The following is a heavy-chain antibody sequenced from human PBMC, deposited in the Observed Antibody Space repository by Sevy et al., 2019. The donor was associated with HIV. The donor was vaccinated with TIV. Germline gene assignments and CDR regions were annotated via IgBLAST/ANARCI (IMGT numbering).Heavy chain of an antibody. D-gene: IGHD6-13*01. CDR3: AREHIAAAANYYYYGMDV. Sequence: ASVKVSCKASGYTFTGYYMHWVRQAPGQGLEWMGWINPNRGGTNYAQKFQGRVTMTRDTSISTAYMELSRLRSDDTAVYYCAREHIAAAANYYYYGMDVWGQGTTVTVSS. CDR1: GYTFTGYY. V-gene: IGHV1-2*02. CDR2: INPNRGGT. J-gene: IGHJ6*02.